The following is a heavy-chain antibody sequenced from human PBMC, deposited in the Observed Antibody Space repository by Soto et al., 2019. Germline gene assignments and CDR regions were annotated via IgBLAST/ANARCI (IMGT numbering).Heavy chain of an antibody. V-gene: IGHV3-30*18. CDR3: AKEYNRGIAAAYYFDY. CDR2: ISYDGSNK. CDR1: GFTFSSYG. J-gene: IGHJ4*02. Sequence: HPGGSLRLSCAASGFTFSSYGMHWVRQAPGKGLEWVAVISYDGSNKYYADSVKGRFTISRDNSKNTLYLQMNSLRAEDTAVYYCAKEYNRGIAAAYYFDYWGQGTLVTVSS. D-gene: IGHD6-13*01.